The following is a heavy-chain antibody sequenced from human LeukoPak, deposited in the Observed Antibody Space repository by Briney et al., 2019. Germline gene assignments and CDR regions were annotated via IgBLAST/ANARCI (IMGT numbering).Heavy chain of an antibody. J-gene: IGHJ5*01. CDR3: ARHLDTGYNKEFDS. D-gene: IGHD5-24*01. V-gene: IGHV5-10-1*01. Sequence: GESRQISCKGSGYSFTIYWISWVRQMPGKGLEWMGRIDPSDSYTNYSPSFQGHDTISADKSLSTAYLQWSSLKASDTAMYYCARHLDTGYNKEFDSWGQGTLVTVSS. CDR2: IDPSDSYT. CDR1: GYSFTIYW.